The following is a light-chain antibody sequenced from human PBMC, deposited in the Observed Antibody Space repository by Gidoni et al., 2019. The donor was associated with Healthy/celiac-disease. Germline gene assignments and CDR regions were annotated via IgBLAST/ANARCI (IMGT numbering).Light chain of an antibody. Sequence: DIVMTQSPLSLHVTHGEPASISCRTSQSLLHSTGYNYFYCYQQKRGKSPQLLIYLGSNRASGVPDRFSGSGSGKDFTLKISRVDAEDVGVYYCMQALQTPLTFGGGTKVEIK. V-gene: IGKV2-28*01. CDR2: LGS. J-gene: IGKJ4*01. CDR3: MQALQTPLT. CDR1: QSLLHSTGYNY.